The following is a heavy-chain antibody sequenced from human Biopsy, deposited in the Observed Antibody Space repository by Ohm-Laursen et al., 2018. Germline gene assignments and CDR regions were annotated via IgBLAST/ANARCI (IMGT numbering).Heavy chain of an antibody. CDR1: GVSINGGRYY. CDR3: ARLGSGDYFPTFFDF. Sequence: TLSLTCPVSGVSINGGRYYWNWIRHHPGKGLEWIGHIFYSANTYYNPSLKSRVTISVDTSKNQFSLKLSSVTAADTAVYYCARLGSGDYFPTFFDFWGQGALVTVSS. D-gene: IGHD5-12*01. CDR2: IFYSANT. V-gene: IGHV4-31*03. J-gene: IGHJ4*02.